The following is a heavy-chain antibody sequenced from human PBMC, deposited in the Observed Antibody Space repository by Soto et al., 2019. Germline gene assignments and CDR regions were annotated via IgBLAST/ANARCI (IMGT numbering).Heavy chain of an antibody. CDR3: ATDYYGSGTYPYYHYGMDV. V-gene: IGHV1-46*01. J-gene: IGHJ6*02. CDR2: INPSGGRT. Sequence: PSVKVSCKASGYTFTSYYMHWARQAPGQGLEWMGIINPSGGRTTYAQKFQGRVTVTRDTSTSTVYMELNSLRPEDTAVYYCATDYYGSGTYPYYHYGMDVWGQGTTVTVSS. CDR1: GYTFTSYY. D-gene: IGHD3-10*01.